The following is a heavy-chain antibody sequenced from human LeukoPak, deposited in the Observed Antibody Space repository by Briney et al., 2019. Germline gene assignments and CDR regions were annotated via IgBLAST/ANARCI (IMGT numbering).Heavy chain of an antibody. D-gene: IGHD2-2*01. V-gene: IGHV4-34*01. CDR3: ARGRGYVGYCSSTSCPTFDP. J-gene: IGHJ5*02. Sequence: GSLRLSCVASGFRFSDFYMSWIRQPPGKGLEWIGEINHSGSTNYNPSLKSRVTISVDTSKSQFSLKLSSVTAADTAVYYCARGRGYVGYCSSTSCPTFDPWGQGTLVTVSS. CDR1: GFRFSDFY. CDR2: INHSGST.